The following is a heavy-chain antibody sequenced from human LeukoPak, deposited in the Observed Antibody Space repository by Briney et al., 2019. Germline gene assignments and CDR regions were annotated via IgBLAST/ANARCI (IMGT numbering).Heavy chain of an antibody. J-gene: IGHJ4*02. V-gene: IGHV3-13*01. Sequence: GGSLRLSCAASGFTFSSYDMHWVRQATGKGLEWVSAIGTAGDTYYPGSVKGRFTISRENAKNSLYLQMNSLRAEDTAVYYCARDKWDYGGDPESYFDYWGQGTLVTVSS. D-gene: IGHD4-23*01. CDR2: IGTAGDT. CDR1: GFTFSSYD. CDR3: ARDKWDYGGDPESYFDY.